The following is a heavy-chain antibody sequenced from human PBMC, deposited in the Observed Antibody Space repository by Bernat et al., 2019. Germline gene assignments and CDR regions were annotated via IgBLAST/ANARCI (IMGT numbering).Heavy chain of an antibody. D-gene: IGHD3-22*01. Sequence: EVQLLESGGGLVQPGGSLRLSCAASGFTFSSYAMSWVRQAPGKGLEWVSAISGSGGSTYYADSVKGRFTISRDNSKNTLYLQMNSLRAEDTAVYYCARDRSVNYYDSSGYYFDYWGQGTLVTVSS. CDR3: ARDRSVNYYDSSGYYFDY. CDR2: ISGSGGST. J-gene: IGHJ4*02. V-gene: IGHV3-23*01. CDR1: GFTFSSYA.